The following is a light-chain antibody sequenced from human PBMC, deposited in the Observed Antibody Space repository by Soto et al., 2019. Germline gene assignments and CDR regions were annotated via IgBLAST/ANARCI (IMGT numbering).Light chain of an antibody. CDR1: ISDICGYNF. CDR3: ASYTRTNTLV. Sequence: QSALTQPASVSVSHGQSITISCTGTISDICGYNFISWYQHHPGKAPKLVIYDVNNRPSGISYRFSGSKSGNTASLTISGLKAEDEADYYCASYTRTNTLVFGGGTKLTV. CDR2: DVN. J-gene: IGLJ2*01. V-gene: IGLV2-14*01.